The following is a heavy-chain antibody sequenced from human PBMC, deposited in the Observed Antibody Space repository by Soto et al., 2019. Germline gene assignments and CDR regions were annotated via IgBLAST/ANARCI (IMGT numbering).Heavy chain of an antibody. CDR1: GGSISSYY. V-gene: IGHV4-59*08. Sequence: SETLSLTCTVSGGSISSYYWSWIRQPPGKGLEWIGYIYYSGSTNYNPSLKSRVTISVDTSKNQFSLKLSSVTAAVTAVYYCARQGLMKDIVVVPAAIRYWGQGTLVTVSS. CDR2: IYYSGST. CDR3: ARQGLMKDIVVVPAAIRY. D-gene: IGHD2-2*01. J-gene: IGHJ4*02.